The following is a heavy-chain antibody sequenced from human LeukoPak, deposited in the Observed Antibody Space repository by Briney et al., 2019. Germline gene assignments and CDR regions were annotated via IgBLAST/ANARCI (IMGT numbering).Heavy chain of an antibody. D-gene: IGHD6-13*01. CDR1: GFTFDDYA. CDR3: AKDYSSWYFFDY. CDR2: ISWNSGSI. Sequence: GRSLRLSCAASGFTFDDYAMHWVRQAPGKGLEWVSGISWNSGSIGYADSVKGRFTISRDNAKNSLYLQMNSLRAEDTALYYCAKDYSSWYFFDYWGQGTLVTVSS. J-gene: IGHJ4*02. V-gene: IGHV3-9*01.